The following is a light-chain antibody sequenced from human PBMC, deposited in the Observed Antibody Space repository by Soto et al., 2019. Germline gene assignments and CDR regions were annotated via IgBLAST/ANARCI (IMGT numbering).Light chain of an antibody. CDR2: RAS. J-gene: IGKJ4*01. CDR3: QQYYSNPFT. CDR1: QSVLYTSNNKNY. V-gene: IGKV4-1*01. Sequence: DIVMTQSPDSLAVSLGERATINCKSSQSVLYTSNNKNYLAWYQQKPGQPPKLLIYRASARESGVPDRFSGGGSGTDFTLTISSLQAEDVAVYYCQQYYSNPFTCGGGTKGDIK.